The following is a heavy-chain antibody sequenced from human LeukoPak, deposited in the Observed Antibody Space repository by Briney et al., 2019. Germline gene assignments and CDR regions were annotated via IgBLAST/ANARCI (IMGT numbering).Heavy chain of an antibody. Sequence: SEILSLTCTVSGGSISSHYWSWIRQPPGKGLEWIGYIYYSGSTNYNPSLKSRVTISVDTSKNQFSLKLSSVTAADTAVYYCARLQFGGFWSGYSYYFDYLGQGTLVTVSS. J-gene: IGHJ4*02. D-gene: IGHD3-3*01. CDR3: ARLQFGGFWSGYSYYFDY. CDR2: IYYSGST. V-gene: IGHV4-59*11. CDR1: GGSISSHY.